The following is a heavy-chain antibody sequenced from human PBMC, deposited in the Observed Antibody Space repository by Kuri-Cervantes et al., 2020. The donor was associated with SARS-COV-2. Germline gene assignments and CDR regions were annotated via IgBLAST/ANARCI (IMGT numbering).Heavy chain of an antibody. J-gene: IGHJ5*02. CDR1: GGSISSSSYY. V-gene: IGHV4-39*01. Sequence: GSLRLSCTASGGSISSSSYYWGWIRQPPGKGLEWIGSIYYSGSTYYNPSLKSRVTISVDTSKNQFSLKLSSVTAADTAVYYCARHRYSYGTPDWFDPWGQGTLVTVSS. D-gene: IGHD5-18*01. CDR3: ARHRYSYGTPDWFDP. CDR2: IYYSGST.